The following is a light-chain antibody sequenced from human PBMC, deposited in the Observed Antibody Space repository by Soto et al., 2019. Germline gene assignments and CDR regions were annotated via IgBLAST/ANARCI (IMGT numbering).Light chain of an antibody. CDR3: QQYNNWWT. CDR1: QSVTNN. CDR2: DTS. Sequence: EIVMTQSPSTLSVSPGERATLSCRASQSVTNNLAWYQQKPGQAPRLLIYDTSTRATGIPARLSGSGSGTEFTLTISSPQSADFAVYYCQQYNNWWTFGQGTKVDIK. J-gene: IGKJ1*01. V-gene: IGKV3-15*01.